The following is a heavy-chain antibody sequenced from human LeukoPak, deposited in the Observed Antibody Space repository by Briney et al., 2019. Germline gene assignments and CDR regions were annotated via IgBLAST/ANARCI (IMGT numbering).Heavy chain of an antibody. J-gene: IGHJ4*02. CDR2: IWFDGSQE. V-gene: IGHV3-33*01. D-gene: IGHD6-6*01. CDR1: GYTFTNHG. Sequence: GGSLRLSCAASGYTFTNHGMHWVRQAPGKGLEWVANIWFDGSQEYYADTVKGRFTISRDISKSTLYLQMNSLRAEDTAVYYCARDLAAARLDFRGQGTLVTVSS. CDR3: ARDLAAARLDF.